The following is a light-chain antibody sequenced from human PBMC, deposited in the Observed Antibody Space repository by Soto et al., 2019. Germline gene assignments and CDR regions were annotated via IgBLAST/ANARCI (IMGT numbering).Light chain of an antibody. Sequence: IVLTQSPATLSFSPGERATLSCRASQSVSRSFAWFQQIPGQPPRLLIYEASHRATDIPARFSGSGSGTDFTLTISSLEPEDFAVYYCQQRSDWPFTFGQGTRLEI. CDR3: QQRSDWPFT. J-gene: IGKJ5*01. CDR2: EAS. CDR1: QSVSRS. V-gene: IGKV3-11*01.